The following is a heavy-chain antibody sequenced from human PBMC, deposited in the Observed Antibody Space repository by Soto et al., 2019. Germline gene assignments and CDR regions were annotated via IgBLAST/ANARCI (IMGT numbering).Heavy chain of an antibody. Sequence: ASVKVSCKVSGYTLTELSMHWVRQAPGKGLEWMGGFDPEDGETIYAQKFQGRVTMTEDTSTDTAYMELSSLRSEDTAVYYCATSRSGMTTVTQYYYGMDVWGQGTMVTVSS. CDR3: ATSRSGMTTVTQYYYGMDV. CDR1: GYTLTELS. J-gene: IGHJ6*02. V-gene: IGHV1-24*01. D-gene: IGHD4-17*01. CDR2: FDPEDGET.